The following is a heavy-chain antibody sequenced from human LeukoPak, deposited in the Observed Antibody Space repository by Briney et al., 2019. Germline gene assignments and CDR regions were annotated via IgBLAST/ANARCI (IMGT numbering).Heavy chain of an antibody. J-gene: IGHJ4*02. CDR2: IYYSGST. CDR3: ARKEVEQYYFDY. Sequence: SETLSLTCTVSGGSISSGGYYWSWIRQHPGKGLEWIGYIYYSGSTYYNPSLKSRVTISVDTSKNQFSLKLSSVTAADTAVYYCARKEVEQYYFDYWGQGTLVTVSS. V-gene: IGHV4-31*03. CDR1: GGSISSGGYY. D-gene: IGHD5-24*01.